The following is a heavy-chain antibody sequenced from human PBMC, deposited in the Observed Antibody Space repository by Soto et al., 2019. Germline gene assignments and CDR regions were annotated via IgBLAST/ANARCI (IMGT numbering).Heavy chain of an antibody. J-gene: IGHJ4*02. Sequence: EVQLVESGGGLVQPGGSLRLSCAVSGFTFSNYWMSWVRQTPGKGLEWLANLNQDGGHNYYVDSVKGRFTISRDNARNSLYLQMNGLSAEDTAVYYCARIGYSCSSFDYWGQGTLVTVSS. CDR3: ARIGYSCSSFDY. V-gene: IGHV3-7*01. CDR1: GFTFSNYW. D-gene: IGHD6-6*01. CDR2: LNQDGGHN.